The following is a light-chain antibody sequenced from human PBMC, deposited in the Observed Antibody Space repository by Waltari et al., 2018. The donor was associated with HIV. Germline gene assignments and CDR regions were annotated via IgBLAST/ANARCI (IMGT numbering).Light chain of an antibody. CDR1: SSDIGGYDY. J-gene: IGLJ3*02. V-gene: IGLV2-14*03. CDR3: TSVTSSSAWL. Sequence: QSALTQPASVSGSLGQSITFSCTGTSSDIGGYDYVSWYQQHPGKAPKIIIFDVTNRPSGVSDRFSGSKSGNTASLTISGLQAEDEADYYCTSVTSSSAWLFGGGTKLTVL. CDR2: DVT.